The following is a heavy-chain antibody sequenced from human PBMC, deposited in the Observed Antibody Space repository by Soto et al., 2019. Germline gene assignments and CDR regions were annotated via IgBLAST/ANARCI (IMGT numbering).Heavy chain of an antibody. CDR2: INHSGST. V-gene: IGHV4-34*01. Sequence: SETLSLTCAVYGGSFSGYYWSWIRQPPGKGLEWIGEINHSGSTNYNPSLKSRVTISVDTSKNQFSLKLSSVTAADTAVYYCARGPDYCSSTSCYRYMDVWGKGTTVTVS. CDR1: GGSFSGYY. CDR3: ARGPDYCSSTSCYRYMDV. J-gene: IGHJ6*03. D-gene: IGHD2-2*02.